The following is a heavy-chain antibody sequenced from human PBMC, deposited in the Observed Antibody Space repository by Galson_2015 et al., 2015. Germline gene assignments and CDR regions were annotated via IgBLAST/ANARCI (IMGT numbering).Heavy chain of an antibody. Sequence: SVKVSCKVSGYTLTGLSIHWVRQAPGKGLEWMGGFDREDGETTYAQKFQGRVTMTEDTSIDTAYMELSSLRSEDTAVYYCATDPLRGYSYDFWGQGTLITVSS. V-gene: IGHV1-24*01. CDR1: GYTLTGLS. D-gene: IGHD5-18*01. CDR2: FDREDGET. CDR3: ATDPLRGYSYDF. J-gene: IGHJ4*02.